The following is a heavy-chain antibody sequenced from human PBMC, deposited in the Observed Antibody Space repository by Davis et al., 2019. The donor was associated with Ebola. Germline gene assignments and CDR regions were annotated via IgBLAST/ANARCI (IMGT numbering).Heavy chain of an antibody. CDR1: GYTFTGYY. J-gene: IGHJ4*02. Sequence: ASVKVSCKASGYTFTGYYMHWVRQAPGQGLEWMGWINPNSGGTNYAQKFQGRVTMTRDTSISTAYMELSRLRSDDTAVYYCARDDRILIFYYDSSGQGVDYWGQGTLVTVSS. D-gene: IGHD3-22*01. CDR2: INPNSGGT. V-gene: IGHV1-2*02. CDR3: ARDDRILIFYYDSSGQGVDY.